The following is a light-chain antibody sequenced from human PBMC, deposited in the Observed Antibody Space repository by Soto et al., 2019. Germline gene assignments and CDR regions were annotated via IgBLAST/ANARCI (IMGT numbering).Light chain of an antibody. Sequence: DIHMTQSPSTLSASVGDRVTIPCRASQSIADWLAWYQQKPGKAPKLLIYKASTLESGVPSRFSGSGSGTEFTLTISSLQPDDLATYYCQQYNSFPWTFGQGTKVDIK. CDR1: QSIADW. J-gene: IGKJ1*01. CDR3: QQYNSFPWT. V-gene: IGKV1-5*03. CDR2: KAS.